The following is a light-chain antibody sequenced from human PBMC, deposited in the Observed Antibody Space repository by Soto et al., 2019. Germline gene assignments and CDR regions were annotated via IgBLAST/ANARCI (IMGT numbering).Light chain of an antibody. CDR3: QQYGSSPALP. V-gene: IGKV3-20*01. Sequence: EIVLTQSPGTLSLSPGERATLSCRASQTVNNNYLAWYQQKPGQAPRLLIYGASSRATGIPDRFSGSGSGTDFTLTISRLEPEVFAVYYCQQYGSSPALPFGGGPNADIK. CDR1: QTVNNNY. J-gene: IGKJ4*01. CDR2: GAS.